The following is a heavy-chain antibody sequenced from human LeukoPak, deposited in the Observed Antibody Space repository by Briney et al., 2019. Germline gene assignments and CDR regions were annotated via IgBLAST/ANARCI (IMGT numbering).Heavy chain of an antibody. D-gene: IGHD3-16*01. V-gene: IGHV3-30*02. CDR3: AKQNARGGTYEPVTV. CDR2: IQFDGGNR. J-gene: IGHJ4*02. CDR1: GFTFSSYW. Sequence: GGSLRLSCAASGFTFSSYWMHWVRQAPGMGLEWVAFIQFDGGNRFYADSVKGRFTISRDNSKNTLSLQMNSLRVEDTAVYYCAKQNARGGTYEPVTVWGQAALVTVSS.